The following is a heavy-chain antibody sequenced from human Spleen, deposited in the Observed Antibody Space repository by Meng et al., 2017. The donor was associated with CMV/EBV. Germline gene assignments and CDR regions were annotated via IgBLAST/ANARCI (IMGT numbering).Heavy chain of an antibody. D-gene: IGHD6-13*01. CDR1: GGTFSSYA. J-gene: IGHJ4*02. V-gene: IGHV1-69*05. CDR3: ARGYSSSWYSDDY. Sequence: SVKVSCKASGGTFSSYAISWVRQAPGQGLEWMGGIIPIFGTANYAQKFQGRVAITTDESTSTAYMELSSLRSEDTAVYYCARGYSSSWYSDDYWGQGTLVTVSS. CDR2: IIPIFGTA.